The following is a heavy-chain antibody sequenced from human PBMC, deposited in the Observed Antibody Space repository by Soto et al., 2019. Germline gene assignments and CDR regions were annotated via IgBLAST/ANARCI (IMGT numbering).Heavy chain of an antibody. CDR3: ARIGGYGYCFDY. V-gene: IGHV1-18*01. D-gene: IGHD3-22*01. CDR1: GYTFTTYV. J-gene: IGHJ4*01. Sequence: ASVKVSFKASGYTFTTYVISWVRQAPGQGLEWMGWISAYNGNTNYAQKLQGRVTMTTDTSTSTAYTELRSLRSDDTAVYYCARIGGYGYCFDYWRHGTLVTVS. CDR2: ISAYNGNT.